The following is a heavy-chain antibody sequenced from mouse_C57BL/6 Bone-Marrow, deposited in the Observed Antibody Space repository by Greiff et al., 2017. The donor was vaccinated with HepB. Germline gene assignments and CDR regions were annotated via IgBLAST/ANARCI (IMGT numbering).Heavy chain of an antibody. J-gene: IGHJ3*01. D-gene: IGHD1-1*02. Sequence: VQLQQPGAELVRPGTSVKLSCKASGYTFTSYWMHWVKQRPGQGLEWIGVIDPSDSYTNYNQKFKGKATLTVDTSSSTAYMQLSSLTSEDSAVYYCARLWPWFAYWGQGTLVTVSA. CDR3: ARLWPWFAY. V-gene: IGHV1-59*01. CDR2: IDPSDSYT. CDR1: GYTFTSYW.